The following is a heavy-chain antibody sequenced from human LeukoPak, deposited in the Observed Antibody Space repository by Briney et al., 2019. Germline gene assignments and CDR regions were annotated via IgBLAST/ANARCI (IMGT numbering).Heavy chain of an antibody. CDR3: ARVSWELLFFDY. V-gene: IGHV4-39*07. D-gene: IGHD1-26*01. CDR2: IYYSGST. CDR1: SGSISSSSYY. J-gene: IGHJ4*02. Sequence: SETLSLTCTVSSGSISSSSYYWGWIRQPPGKGLEWIGSIYYSGSTYYNPSLKSRVTISVDTSKNQFSLKLSSVTAADTAVYYCARVSWELLFFDYWGQGTLVTVSS.